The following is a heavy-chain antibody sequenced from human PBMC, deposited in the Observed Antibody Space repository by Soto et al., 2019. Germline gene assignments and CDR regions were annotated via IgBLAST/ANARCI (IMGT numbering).Heavy chain of an antibody. Sequence: PGGSLRLSCGASGFTFSNYYMSWIRQAPGKGLEWLSYISPGSRYPAYADSVKGRFTISRDNAKRSLYLQMMSLTAEDTAIYYCVRGGGGGLFDPWGQGTMVTVSS. V-gene: IGHV3-11*06. J-gene: IGHJ5*02. CDR1: GFTFSNYY. CDR3: VRGGGGGLFDP. CDR2: ISPGSRYP. D-gene: IGHD2-15*01.